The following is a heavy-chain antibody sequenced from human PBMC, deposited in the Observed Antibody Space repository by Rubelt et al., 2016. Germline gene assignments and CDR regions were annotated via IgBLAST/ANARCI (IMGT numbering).Heavy chain of an antibody. V-gene: IGHV1-18*01. J-gene: IGHJ6*02. CDR1: GYTFTSYG. Sequence: QVQLVQSGAEVKKPGASVKVSCKASGYTFTSYGISWVRQAPGQGLEWMGWISAYNGNTNYAQKFQGRVTITRDTSASTAYMELSSLRSEDTAVYYCARDGSSSRYYYGMDVWGQGTTVTVS. CDR2: ISAYNGNT. D-gene: IGHD2-15*01. CDR3: ARDGSSSRYYYGMDV.